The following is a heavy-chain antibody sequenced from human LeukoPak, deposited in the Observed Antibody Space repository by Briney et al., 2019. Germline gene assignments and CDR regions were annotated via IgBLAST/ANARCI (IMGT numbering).Heavy chain of an antibody. CDR1: GFTFSSYE. CDR3: ARNVYNSDY. D-gene: IGHD3-10*02. J-gene: IGHJ4*02. Sequence: TGGSLRLSCAASGFTFSSYEMNWVRQTPGKGLEWVSYISSSGSTIYYADSVQGRFTISRDNAQNSLYLQMSSLRAEDTAVYYCARNVYNSDYWGQGTLVTVSS. CDR2: ISSSGSTI. V-gene: IGHV3-48*03.